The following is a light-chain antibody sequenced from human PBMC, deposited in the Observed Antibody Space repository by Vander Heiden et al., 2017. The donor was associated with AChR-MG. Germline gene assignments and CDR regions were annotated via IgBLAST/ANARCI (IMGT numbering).Light chain of an antibody. CDR2: DAS. CDR3: QQYYNSPS. V-gene: IGKV1-8*01. Sequence: AIRITQSPPSLSASTGDTVTITCRTSQAIASYLAWYQQKAGKPPTLLIYDASTLQSGVSLRFSGSGSGTEFTLTISDLQSEYFATYYCQQYYNSPSFGPGTRLEI. J-gene: IGKJ5*01. CDR1: QAIASY.